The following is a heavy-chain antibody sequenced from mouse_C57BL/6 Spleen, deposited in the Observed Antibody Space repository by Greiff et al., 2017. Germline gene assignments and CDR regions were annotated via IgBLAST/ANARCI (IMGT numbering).Heavy chain of an antibody. J-gene: IGHJ2*01. CDR1: GYTFTSYW. Sequence: QVQLQQPGAELVKPGASVKLSCKASGYTFTSYWMDWVKQRPGQGLEWIGNIYPSDSETHYNQKFKDKATLTVDKSSSTAYMQLSSLTSEDSAVYYCARRDGTFDYWGQGTTLTVSS. CDR2: IYPSDSET. V-gene: IGHV1-61*01. CDR3: ARRDGTFDY. D-gene: IGHD4-1*01.